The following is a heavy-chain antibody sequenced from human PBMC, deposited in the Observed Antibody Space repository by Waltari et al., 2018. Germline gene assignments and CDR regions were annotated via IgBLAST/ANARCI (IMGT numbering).Heavy chain of an antibody. Sequence: QVQLAQSGAEVKKPGASVKVSCKASGYTFTSYAMHWVRQAPGQRLEWMGWINAGNGNTKYSQKFQGRVTITRDTSASTAYMELSSLRSEDTAVYYCARGIAAAGPRGWFDPWGQGTLVTVSS. CDR3: ARGIAAAGPRGWFDP. CDR1: GYTFTSYA. J-gene: IGHJ5*02. D-gene: IGHD6-13*01. V-gene: IGHV1-3*01. CDR2: INAGNGNT.